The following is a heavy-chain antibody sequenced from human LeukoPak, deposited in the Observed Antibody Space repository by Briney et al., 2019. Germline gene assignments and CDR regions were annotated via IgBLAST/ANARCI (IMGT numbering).Heavy chain of an antibody. Sequence: AGGSLRLSCAASGFTFSSFAMHWVRQAPGKGLEYLSAIYSDGSRTYYADSVKGRFTISRDNSKNTLYFEMSSLRVEDTAVYYCVKSPGSGWPVWGQGNLLTVSS. J-gene: IGHJ4*02. CDR1: GFTFSSFA. D-gene: IGHD6-19*01. CDR2: IYSDGSRT. V-gene: IGHV3-64D*06. CDR3: VKSPGSGWPV.